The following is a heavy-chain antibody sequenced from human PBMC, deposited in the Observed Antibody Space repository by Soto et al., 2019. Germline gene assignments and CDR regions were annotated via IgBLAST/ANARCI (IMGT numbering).Heavy chain of an antibody. J-gene: IGHJ5*02. V-gene: IGHV5-10-1*03. CDR1: GYSFTSYW. D-gene: IGHD3-3*01. Sequence: ELQLVQSGAEAKKPGESLSISCKGSGYSFTSYWISWVRQIPGKGLEWMGRIDPSDSYTNYRPSFQCHFPISADKSISTAYLQLSSLKATDTAMYYCERRPSFTTPGAWFDPWGQGTLVTVS. CDR2: IDPSDSYT. CDR3: ERRPSFTTPGAWFDP.